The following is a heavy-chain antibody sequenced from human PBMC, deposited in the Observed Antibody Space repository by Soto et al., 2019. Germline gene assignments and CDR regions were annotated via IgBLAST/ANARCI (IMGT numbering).Heavy chain of an antibody. J-gene: IGHJ4*02. CDR1: GFTFSSYW. CDR3: ATLGGSGWEDY. V-gene: IGHV3-74*01. CDR2: INSDGSST. D-gene: IGHD6-19*01. Sequence: EVQLVESGGGLVQPGGSLRLSCAASGFTFSSYWMHWVRQAPEKGRVWVSHINSDGSSTNYADSVKGRFTISRDNAKNTLDLQINSLRAEDTAVYYCATLGGSGWEDYWGQGILVTVS.